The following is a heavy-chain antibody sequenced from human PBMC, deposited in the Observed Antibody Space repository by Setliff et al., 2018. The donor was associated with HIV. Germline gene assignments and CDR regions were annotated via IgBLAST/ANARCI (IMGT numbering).Heavy chain of an antibody. J-gene: IGHJ3*02. V-gene: IGHV3-23*01. Sequence: GGSLRLSCAASGFRFNIYAMTWVRQAPGKGLQWVSSISGSGSTTNYADSVKGRFTISRDNSKSTLYLQMSSLRAEDTAVYYCAKDRLEWLAPDGFDIWGLGTMVTVSS. CDR1: GFRFNIYA. D-gene: IGHD3-3*01. CDR2: ISGSGSTT. CDR3: AKDRLEWLAPDGFDI.